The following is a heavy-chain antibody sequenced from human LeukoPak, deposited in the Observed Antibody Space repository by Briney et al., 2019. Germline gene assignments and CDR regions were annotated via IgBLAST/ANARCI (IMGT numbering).Heavy chain of an antibody. V-gene: IGHV3-23*01. D-gene: IGHD3-3*01. Sequence: GGSLRLSCAASGFTFTTYAMSWVRQAPGKGLEWVSAISGSGGSTYYADSVKGRFTISRDNSKNTLYLQMNSLRAEDTAVYYCAKSPALGLRFLDGGDYYYYMDVWGKGTTVTVSS. CDR3: AKSPALGLRFLDGGDYYYYMDV. CDR1: GFTFTTYA. J-gene: IGHJ6*03. CDR2: ISGSGGST.